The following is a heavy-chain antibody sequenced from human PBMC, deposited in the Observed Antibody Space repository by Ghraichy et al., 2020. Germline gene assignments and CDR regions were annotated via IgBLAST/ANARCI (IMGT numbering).Heavy chain of an antibody. CDR2: INAGNGNT. CDR3: ARVFRRGDSSGWYGVLDY. J-gene: IGHJ4*02. Sequence: ASVKVSCKASGYTFTSYAMHWVRQAPGQRLEWMGWINAGNGNTKYSQKFQGRVTITRDTSASTAYMELSSLRSEDTAVYYCARVFRRGDSSGWYGVLDYWGQGTLVTVSS. CDR1: GYTFTSYA. V-gene: IGHV1-3*01. D-gene: IGHD6-19*01.